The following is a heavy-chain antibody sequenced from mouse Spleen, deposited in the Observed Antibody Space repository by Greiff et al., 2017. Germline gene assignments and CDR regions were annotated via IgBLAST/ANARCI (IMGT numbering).Heavy chain of an antibody. J-gene: IGHJ3*01. CDR2: ISYDGSN. D-gene: IGHD1-1*01. Sequence: ESGPGLVKPSQSLSLTCSVTGYSITSGYYWNWIRQFPGNKLEWMGYISYDGSNNYNPSLKNRISITRDTSKNQFFLKLNSVTTEDTATYYCARDLYSPWFAYWGQGTLVTVSA. V-gene: IGHV3-6*02. CDR1: GYSITSGYY. CDR3: ARDLYSPWFAY.